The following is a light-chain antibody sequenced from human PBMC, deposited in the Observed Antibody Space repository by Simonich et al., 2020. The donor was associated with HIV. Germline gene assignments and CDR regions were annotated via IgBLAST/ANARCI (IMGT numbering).Light chain of an antibody. CDR1: QGIRSY. CDR3: QQYYSYPLT. J-gene: IGKJ4*01. V-gene: IGKV1-8*01. Sequence: AIRMTQSPSSLSASIGDRVTITCRASQGIRSYLAWYQQEAGKAPTLLIYAASTLQSGVPSRFSGSGSGTDFTLTISLQSEDSATYYCQQYYSYPLTFGGGTKVEIK. CDR2: AAS.